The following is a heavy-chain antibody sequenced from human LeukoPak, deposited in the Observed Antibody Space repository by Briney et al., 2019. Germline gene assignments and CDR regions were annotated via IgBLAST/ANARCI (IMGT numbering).Heavy chain of an antibody. CDR2: IIPIFGTA. D-gene: IGHD6-19*01. Sequence: ASVKVSCKASGGTFSSYAISWVRQAPGQGLGWMGGIIPIFGTANYAQKFQGRVTITADESTSTAYMELSSLRSEDTAVYYCARDRGIAVAGTNYYYGMDVWGQGTTVTVSS. J-gene: IGHJ6*02. CDR1: GGTFSSYA. V-gene: IGHV1-69*01. CDR3: ARDRGIAVAGTNYYYGMDV.